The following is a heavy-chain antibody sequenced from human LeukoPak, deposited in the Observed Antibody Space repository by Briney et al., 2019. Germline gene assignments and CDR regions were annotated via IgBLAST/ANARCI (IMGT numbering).Heavy chain of an antibody. D-gene: IGHD6-19*01. CDR3: AREVWLNAFDI. CDR1: GFTVSSNY. Sequence: GGSLRLSCAASGFTVSSNYMSWVRQAPGKGLEWVSVIYSGGSTYYADSVKGRFTISRDNSKNTLYLQMNSLRAEDTAVYYCAREVWLNAFDIWDQGTMVTVSS. CDR2: IYSGGST. V-gene: IGHV3-66*02. J-gene: IGHJ3*02.